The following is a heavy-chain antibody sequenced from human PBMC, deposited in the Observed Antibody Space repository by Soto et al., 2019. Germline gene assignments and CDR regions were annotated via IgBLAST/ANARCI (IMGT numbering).Heavy chain of an antibody. CDR3: ARGGGVGVAGSAAFDM. Sequence: QLHLVQSGAVVKKPGASVTVSCSASGYPVTAYYMHWVRQAPGRGLEWMGGINPATGAAKYTQTFPGRVTMARDPSPSSGFMELSGPTSWDPAVFYWARGGGVGVAGSAAFDMWGQGTLVTVSS. J-gene: IGHJ3*02. CDR1: GYPVTAYY. CDR2: INPATGAA. D-gene: IGHD3-3*01. V-gene: IGHV1-2*02.